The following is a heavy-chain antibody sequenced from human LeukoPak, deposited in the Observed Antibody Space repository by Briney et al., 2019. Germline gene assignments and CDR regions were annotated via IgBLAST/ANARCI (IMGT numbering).Heavy chain of an antibody. CDR1: GYTFTSYD. CDR3: AILTYYDFWSGYS. J-gene: IGHJ5*02. V-gene: IGHV1-8*01. D-gene: IGHD3-3*01. Sequence: ASVKVSCKASGYTFTSYDINWVRQATGQGLEWMGWMNPNSGNTGYAQKFQGRVTMTRNTSISTAYMEPSSLRSEDTAVYYCAILTYYDFWSGYSWGQGTLVTVSS. CDR2: MNPNSGNT.